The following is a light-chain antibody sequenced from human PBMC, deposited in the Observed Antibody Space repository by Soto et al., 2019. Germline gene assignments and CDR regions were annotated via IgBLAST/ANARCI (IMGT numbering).Light chain of an antibody. CDR3: SSYTSSSIRV. Sequence: QSALTQPASVSGSPGQSITISCTGSTSDVGGYNYVSWYQQHPAKAPKLMIYDVSNRPSGVSNRFSGSKSGNTASLTISGLQAEDEADYYCSSYTSSSIRVFGTGTKVTVL. CDR2: DVS. V-gene: IGLV2-14*01. CDR1: TSDVGGYNY. J-gene: IGLJ1*01.